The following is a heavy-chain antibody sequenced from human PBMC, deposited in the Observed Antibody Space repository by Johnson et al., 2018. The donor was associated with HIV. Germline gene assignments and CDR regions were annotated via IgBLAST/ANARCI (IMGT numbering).Heavy chain of an antibody. CDR1: GFTFSSYW. J-gene: IGHJ3*02. CDR3: AKDLRVFDWFNAYDAFDI. Sequence: VQLVESGGGLVKPGGSLRLSCAASGFTFSSYWMSWVRQAPGKGLEWVANIKQDGSEKYYVDSVKGRFTISRDNAKNSLYLQMNSLRAEDTAVYYCAKDLRVFDWFNAYDAFDIWGQGTMVTVSS. CDR2: IKQDGSEK. V-gene: IGHV3-7*01. D-gene: IGHD3-9*01.